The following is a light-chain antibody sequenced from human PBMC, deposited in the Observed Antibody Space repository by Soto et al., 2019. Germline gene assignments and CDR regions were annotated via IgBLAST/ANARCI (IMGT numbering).Light chain of an antibody. V-gene: IGLV4-60*03. J-gene: IGLJ3*02. CDR1: SGHSSYI. CDR3: ETWDSNTKV. Sequence: QPVLTQSSSASASLGSSVKLTCTLSSGHSSYIIAWHQQQPGKAPRYLMKLEGSGSYNKGSGVPDRFSGSSSGADRYLTISNLQSEDEADYYCETWDSNTKVFGEGTK. CDR2: LEGSGSY.